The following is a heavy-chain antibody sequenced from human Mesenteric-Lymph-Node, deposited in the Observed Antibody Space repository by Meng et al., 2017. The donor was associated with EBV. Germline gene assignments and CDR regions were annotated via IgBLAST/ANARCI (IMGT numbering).Heavy chain of an antibody. CDR2: MYHSGST. V-gene: IGHV4-4*02. D-gene: IGHD4-11*01. J-gene: IGHJ4*02. CDR3: ARGREYSWGY. Sequence: QVQVQGSGTGRVKPWGTLSLPWGVSGGSISNDHWWSWVRQPPGKGLEWIGEMYHSGSTNYNPSLKSRVTISVDKSKNQFFLNLNSVTAADTAVYYCARGREYSWGYWGQGTLVTVSS. CDR1: GGSISNDHW.